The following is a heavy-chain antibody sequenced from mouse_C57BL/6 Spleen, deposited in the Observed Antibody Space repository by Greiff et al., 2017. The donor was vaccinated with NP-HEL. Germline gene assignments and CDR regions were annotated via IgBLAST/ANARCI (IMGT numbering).Heavy chain of an antibody. CDR2: IDPEDGET. CDR3: ARELGYYGSSLPYWYFDV. Sequence: EVQLQQSGAELVKPGASVKLSCTASGFNIKDYYMHWVKQRTEQGLEWIGRIDPEDGETKYAPKFPGKATITADTSSNTAYLQLSSLTSEDTAVYYCARELGYYGSSLPYWYFDVWGTGTTVTVSS. D-gene: IGHD1-1*01. J-gene: IGHJ1*03. V-gene: IGHV14-2*01. CDR1: GFNIKDYY.